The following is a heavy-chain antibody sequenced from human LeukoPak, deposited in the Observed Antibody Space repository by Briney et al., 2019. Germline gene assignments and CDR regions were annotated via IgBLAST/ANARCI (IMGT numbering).Heavy chain of an antibody. CDR3: ARDRVLTNYDILTGYYQYYYGMDV. CDR2: IYSGGST. V-gene: IGHV3-53*01. Sequence: TGGSLRLSCAASGFTVSSNYMSWVRQAPGKGLEWVSVIYSGGSTYYADSVKGRFTISRDNSKNTLYHQMNSLRAEDTAVYYCARDRVLTNYDILTGYYQYYYGMDVWGKGTTVTVSS. CDR1: GFTVSSNY. D-gene: IGHD3-9*01. J-gene: IGHJ6*04.